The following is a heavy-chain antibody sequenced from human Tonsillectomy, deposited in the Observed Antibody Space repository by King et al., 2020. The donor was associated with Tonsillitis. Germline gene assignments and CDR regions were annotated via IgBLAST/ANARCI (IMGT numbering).Heavy chain of an antibody. CDR1: GFTFSSYA. CDR2: ISGSGGGT. Sequence: QLVESGGGLVQPGGSLRLSCAASGFTFSSYAMSWVRQAPGKGLEWVSAISGSGGGTYYADSVEGRFTISRDNSKNTLYLQMNSLRAEDTAVYYCAKLAMIVVVISWEVDAFDIWGQGTMVTVSS. D-gene: IGHD3-22*01. J-gene: IGHJ3*02. CDR3: AKLAMIVVVISWEVDAFDI. V-gene: IGHV3-23*04.